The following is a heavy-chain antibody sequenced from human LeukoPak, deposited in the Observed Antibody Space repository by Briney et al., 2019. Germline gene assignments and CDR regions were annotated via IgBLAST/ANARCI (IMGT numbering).Heavy chain of an antibody. Sequence: SETPSLTCAVYGGSFSGYYWSWIRQPPGKGLEWIGEINHSGSTNYNPSLKSRVTISVDTSKNQFSLKLSSVTAADTAVYYCARGVEQLSFSWFDPWGQGTLVTVSS. D-gene: IGHD6-13*01. V-gene: IGHV4-34*01. CDR3: ARGVEQLSFSWFDP. CDR2: INHSGST. CDR1: GGSFSGYY. J-gene: IGHJ5*02.